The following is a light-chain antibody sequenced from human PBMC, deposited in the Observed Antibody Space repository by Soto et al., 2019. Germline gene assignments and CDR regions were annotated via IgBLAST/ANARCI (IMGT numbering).Light chain of an antibody. CDR3: VTWDDSLTAWV. CDR2: RND. CDR1: SSNIGTYY. J-gene: IGLJ3*02. Sequence: QTVVTQPPSASGTPGQRVTISCSGSSSNIGTYYVYWYQHLPGTAPKLLISRNDQRPSGVPDRVSGSKSGTSASLAISGLRYEDEADYYCVTWDDSLTAWVFGGGTKLTVL. V-gene: IGLV1-47*01.